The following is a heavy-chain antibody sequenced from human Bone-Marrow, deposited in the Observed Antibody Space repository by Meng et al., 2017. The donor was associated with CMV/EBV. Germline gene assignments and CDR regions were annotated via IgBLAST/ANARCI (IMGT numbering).Heavy chain of an antibody. CDR2: ISAYNGNT. CDR3: AAGPFGAVAGNFDY. J-gene: IGHJ4*02. Sequence: ASVKVSCKASGYTFTSYGISWVRQAPGQGFEWMGWISAYNGNTNYAQKLQGRVTMTTDTSTSTAYMELRSLRSDDTAVYYCAAGPFGAVAGNFDYWGQGTLVTVSS. CDR1: GYTFTSYG. D-gene: IGHD6-19*01. V-gene: IGHV1-18*01.